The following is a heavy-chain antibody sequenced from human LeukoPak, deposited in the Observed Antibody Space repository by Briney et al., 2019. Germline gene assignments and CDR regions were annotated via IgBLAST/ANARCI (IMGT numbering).Heavy chain of an antibody. J-gene: IGHJ5*02. Sequence: SSETLSLTCAVSGGSISSGGYSWSWIRQPPGKGLEWIGYIYYSGSTYYNPSLKSRVTISVDTSKNQFSLKLSSVTAADTAVYYCASRVAAAGSNWFDPWGQGTLVTVSS. D-gene: IGHD6-13*01. CDR1: GGSISSGGYS. CDR3: ASRVAAAGSNWFDP. V-gene: IGHV4-30-4*07. CDR2: IYYSGST.